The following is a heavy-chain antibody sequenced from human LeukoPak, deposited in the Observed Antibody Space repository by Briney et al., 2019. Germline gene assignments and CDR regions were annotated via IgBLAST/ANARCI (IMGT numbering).Heavy chain of an antibody. Sequence: GGSLRLSCAASGFIFSSYSMNWVRQAPGKGLEWVSYISSSSSTMYYAASVKGRFSISRDNAQNSLYLQMNSLRAEDTAVYYCARGALEGFGEFFDYWGQGTLVTVSS. J-gene: IGHJ4*02. CDR2: ISSSSSTM. CDR1: GFIFSSYS. CDR3: ARGALEGFGEFFDY. D-gene: IGHD3-10*01. V-gene: IGHV3-48*01.